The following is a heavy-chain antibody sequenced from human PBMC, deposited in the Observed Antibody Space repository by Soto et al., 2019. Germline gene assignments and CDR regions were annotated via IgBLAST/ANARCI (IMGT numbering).Heavy chain of an antibody. Sequence: PGGSLRLSCAASGFTFSTYGMHWVRRAPGKGLEWVSFISYDGNKSYYAGSVKGRFSISRDNSKNTLYLQMNNLRPDDTAVYFCAKSVLATVGTYFVHWGQGTVVTVSS. CDR2: ISYDGNKS. D-gene: IGHD6-13*01. CDR1: GFTFSTYG. CDR3: AKSVLATVGTYFVH. J-gene: IGHJ4*02. V-gene: IGHV3-30*18.